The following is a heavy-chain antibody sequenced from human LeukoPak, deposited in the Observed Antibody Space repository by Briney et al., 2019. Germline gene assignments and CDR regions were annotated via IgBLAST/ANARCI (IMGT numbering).Heavy chain of an antibody. J-gene: IGHJ4*02. D-gene: IGHD1-26*01. CDR3: AKDPIFSGSYGVFDY. Sequence: PGGSPRLSCAASGFTFSSCAMSWVRQAPGKGLEWVSTIIDSGNSIYYADSAEGRFTISRDNSKNTLYLQMNSLRAGDTAVYYCAKDPIFSGSYGVFDYWGLGTLVTVSS. CDR1: GFTFSSCA. CDR2: IIDSGNSI. V-gene: IGHV3-23*01.